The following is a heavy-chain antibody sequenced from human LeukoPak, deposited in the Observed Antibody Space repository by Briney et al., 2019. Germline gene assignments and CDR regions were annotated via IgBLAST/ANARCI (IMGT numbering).Heavy chain of an antibody. D-gene: IGHD3-10*01. CDR3: ARRSTQIWFGELLSYYFDY. CDR1: GGSFSGYY. CDR2: INHSGST. Sequence: PSETLSLTCAVYGGSFSGYYWSWIRQPPGKGLEWIGEINHSGSTNYNPSLKSRATISVDTSKNQFSLKLSSVTAADTAVYYCARRSTQIWFGELLSYYFDYWGQGTLVTVSS. J-gene: IGHJ4*02. V-gene: IGHV4-34*01.